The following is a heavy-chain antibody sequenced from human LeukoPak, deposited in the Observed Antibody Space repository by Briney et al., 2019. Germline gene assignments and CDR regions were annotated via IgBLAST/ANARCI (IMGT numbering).Heavy chain of an antibody. Sequence: ASVKVSCKASGYTFTSYDINWVRQATGQGLEWMGWMNPNSGNTGYAQKFQGRVTMTRNTSISTAYMELSSLRSEDTAVYYCARGIFRRYCSSTSCYGYYYGMDVWGQGTTVTVS. J-gene: IGHJ6*02. V-gene: IGHV1-8*01. CDR3: ARGIFRRYCSSTSCYGYYYGMDV. D-gene: IGHD2-2*01. CDR2: MNPNSGNT. CDR1: GYTFTSYD.